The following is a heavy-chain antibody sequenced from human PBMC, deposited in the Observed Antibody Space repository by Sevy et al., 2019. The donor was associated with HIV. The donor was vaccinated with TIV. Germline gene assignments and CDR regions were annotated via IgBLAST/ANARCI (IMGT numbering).Heavy chain of an antibody. CDR2: IYSVGRT. J-gene: IGHJ5*02. CDR1: GFTVSSSY. V-gene: IGHV3-53*01. CDR3: ARGRGVFGAVAINWFDA. D-gene: IGHD3-3*01. Sequence: GGSLRLSCAASGFTVSSSYMTWVRQPPGKGLEWVSVIYSVGRTSYADSVKGRFTITRDNSKNTLYLQMNNLTADDTAVYYCARGRGVFGAVAINWFDAWGQGAMVTVSS.